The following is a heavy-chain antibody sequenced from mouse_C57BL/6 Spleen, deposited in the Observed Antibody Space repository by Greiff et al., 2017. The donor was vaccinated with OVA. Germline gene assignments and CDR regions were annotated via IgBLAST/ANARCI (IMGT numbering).Heavy chain of an antibody. CDR3: ARYGYPWYFDV. J-gene: IGHJ1*03. V-gene: IGHV1-82*01. D-gene: IGHD2-2*01. CDR2: IYPGDGDT. Sequence: QVQLQQSGPELVKPGASVKISCKASGYAFNSSWMNWVKQRPGKGLEWIGRIYPGDGDTNYNGKFKGKATLTADKSSSTAYMQLSSLTAEDSAVYFCARYGYPWYFDVWGTGTTVTVSS. CDR1: GYAFNSSW.